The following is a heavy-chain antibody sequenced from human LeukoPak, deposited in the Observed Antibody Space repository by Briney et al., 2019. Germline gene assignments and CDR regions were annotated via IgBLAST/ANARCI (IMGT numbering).Heavy chain of an antibody. CDR3: AKVSELDYYDSSGRGAFDI. D-gene: IGHD3-22*01. CDR2: ISGSGGST. J-gene: IGHJ3*02. V-gene: IGHV3-23*01. Sequence: GGSLRLSYAASGFTFSSYAMSWVRQAPGKGLEWVSAISGSGGSTYYADSVKGRFTISRDNSKNTLYLQMNSLRAEDTAVYYCAKVSELDYYDSSGRGAFDIWGEGTMVTVSS. CDR1: GFTFSSYA.